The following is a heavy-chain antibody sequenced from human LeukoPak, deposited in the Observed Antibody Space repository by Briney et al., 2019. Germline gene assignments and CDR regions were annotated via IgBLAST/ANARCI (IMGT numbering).Heavy chain of an antibody. Sequence: GGSLRLSCAASGFSFSSHTFHWVRQAPGKGLEWVAVISFDGRNNDYADSVKGRFTISRDNSKNTLHLQMSSLRLEDTAVYYGARDLGPWGMNPGVVIGGLDVWGQGTTVTVSS. CDR1: GFSFSSHT. D-gene: IGHD3-3*01. J-gene: IGHJ6*02. V-gene: IGHV3-30*04. CDR2: ISFDGRNN. CDR3: ARDLGPWGMNPGVVIGGLDV.